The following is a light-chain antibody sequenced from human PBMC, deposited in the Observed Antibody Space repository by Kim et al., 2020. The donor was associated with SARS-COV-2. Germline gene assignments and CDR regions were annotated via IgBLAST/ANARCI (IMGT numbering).Light chain of an antibody. CDR3: SSYAGSNRV. J-gene: IGLJ2*01. V-gene: IGLV2-8*01. CDR2: EVS. Sequence: PGLSVTISCTGTSSDVGGYNYVSWYQQHPGKAPNLMIYEVSKRPSGVPDRFSGSKSGNTASLTVSGLQAEDEADYYCSSYAGSNRVFGGGTQLTVL. CDR1: SSDVGGYNY.